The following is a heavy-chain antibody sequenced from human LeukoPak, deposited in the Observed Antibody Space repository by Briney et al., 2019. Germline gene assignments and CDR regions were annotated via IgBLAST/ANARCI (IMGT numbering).Heavy chain of an antibody. J-gene: IGHJ4*02. CDR1: GGSISSYY. D-gene: IGHD5-24*01. CDR3: ARDASLQFFDY. Sequence: SETLSLTCTVSGGSISSYYWSWIRQPPGKGLEWIGYIYYSGSTNYNPSLKSRVTISVDTSKNQFSLKLSSVTAADTAVYYCARDASLQFFDYWGQGTLVTVSS. CDR2: IYYSGST. V-gene: IGHV4-59*01.